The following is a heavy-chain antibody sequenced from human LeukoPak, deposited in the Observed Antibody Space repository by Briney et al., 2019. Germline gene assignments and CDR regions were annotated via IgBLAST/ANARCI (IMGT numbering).Heavy chain of an antibody. Sequence: GGSLRLSCAASGFAFDDYDMSWVRQAPGKGLEWVSGINWNGGNTGYADFVKGRFTISRDNAKNSLYLQMNSLRAEDTALYYCARKTLVVPGDYWGQGTLVTVSS. D-gene: IGHD2-2*01. CDR2: INWNGGNT. V-gene: IGHV3-20*04. CDR3: ARKTLVVPGDY. J-gene: IGHJ4*02. CDR1: GFAFDDYD.